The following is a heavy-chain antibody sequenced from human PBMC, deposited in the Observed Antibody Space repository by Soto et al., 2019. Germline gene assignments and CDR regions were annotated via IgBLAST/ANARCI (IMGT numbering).Heavy chain of an antibody. CDR3: AIEKVGATSIHFFDI. CDR2: IIDSGGST. CDR1: GFTFSRCA. D-gene: IGHD1-26*01. V-gene: IGHV3-23*01. J-gene: IGHJ3*02. Sequence: RVSLGLSCAASGFTFSRCAMGWVRQAPGKGLEWVSDIIDSGGSTYYADSVKGRFTISRDNSKSTLYLQMNSLRAEDTAVYYCAIEKVGATSIHFFDIWGQG.